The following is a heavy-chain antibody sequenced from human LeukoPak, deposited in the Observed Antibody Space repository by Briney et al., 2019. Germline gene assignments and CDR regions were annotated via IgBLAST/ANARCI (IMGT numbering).Heavy chain of an antibody. Sequence: GGSLRLSCAASGFTFSSYAMSWVRQAPGKGLEWVSSISSSSSYIYYADSVKGRFTISRDNAKNSLYLQMNSLRAEDTAVYYCARERREALRDYFDYWGQGTLVTVSS. D-gene: IGHD2-15*01. J-gene: IGHJ4*02. CDR1: GFTFSSYA. CDR3: ARERREALRDYFDY. V-gene: IGHV3-21*01. CDR2: ISSSSSYI.